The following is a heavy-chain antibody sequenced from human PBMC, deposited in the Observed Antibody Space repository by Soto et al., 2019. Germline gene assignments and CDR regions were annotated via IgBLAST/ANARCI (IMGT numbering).Heavy chain of an antibody. J-gene: IGHJ6*02. CDR3: ARDLGAPGRGSAVGYYYHYGMDV. CDR2: IQSGGPT. V-gene: IGHV3-66*01. D-gene: IGHD2-2*01. CDR1: GFTVSSKY. Sequence: GGSLRLSCAASGFTVSSKYMSWVRQAPGKGLEWVSLIQSGGPTYYADSVKGRFTISRDTSENTLHLQMDSLRAEDTAVYYCARDLGAPGRGSAVGYYYHYGMDVWGQGTTVTVSS.